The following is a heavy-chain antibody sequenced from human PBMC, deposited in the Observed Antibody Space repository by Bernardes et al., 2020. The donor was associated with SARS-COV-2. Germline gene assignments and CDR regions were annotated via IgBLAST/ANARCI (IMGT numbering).Heavy chain of an antibody. CDR1: GFTFSNYW. CDR2: MNSDGSRT. CDR3: VRGGYCDGVLCHSGFYYGMDA. V-gene: IGHV3-74*01. D-gene: IGHD2-21*01. J-gene: IGHJ6*02. Sequence: GGSLRLSCAASGFTFSNYWMHWVRQVPGKGLVWVSRMNSDGSRTSYADSVKGRITISRDNAENTLYLQMNSLRAEDTAVYFCVRGGYCDGVLCHSGFYYGMDAWGQGTRVTVS.